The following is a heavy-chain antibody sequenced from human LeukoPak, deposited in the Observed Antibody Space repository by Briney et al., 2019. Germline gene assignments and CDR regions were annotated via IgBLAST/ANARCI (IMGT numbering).Heavy chain of an antibody. Sequence: GGSLRLSCAASGFTFSSYGMHWVRQAPGKGLEWVAVVSYDGSNKYYADSVKGRFTISRDNSKNTLYLQMNSLRAEDTAVYYCAKDWGYCSSTSCYRTPPLGPPQLYNWFDPWGQGTLVTVSS. D-gene: IGHD2-2*01. J-gene: IGHJ5*02. CDR1: GFTFSSYG. CDR2: VSYDGSNK. CDR3: AKDWGYCSSTSCYRTPPLGPPQLYNWFDP. V-gene: IGHV3-30*18.